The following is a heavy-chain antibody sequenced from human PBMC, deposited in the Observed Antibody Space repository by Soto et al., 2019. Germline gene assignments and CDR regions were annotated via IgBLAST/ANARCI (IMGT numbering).Heavy chain of an antibody. J-gene: IGHJ4*02. CDR2: IIPIFGTA. CDR3: ASSSGNNYGVGTNDDFDY. CDR1: GGTFSTYS. V-gene: IGHV1-69*06. D-gene: IGHD1-26*01. Sequence: QVQLVQSGAEVKKPGSSVKVSCKTSGGTFSTYSIVWVRQAPGEGLEWMGGIIPIFGTANYAQKFQDRVTITADKDTNTACMELSSLKSEDTAMYYCASSSGNNYGVGTNDDFDYWGQGTLVTVSS.